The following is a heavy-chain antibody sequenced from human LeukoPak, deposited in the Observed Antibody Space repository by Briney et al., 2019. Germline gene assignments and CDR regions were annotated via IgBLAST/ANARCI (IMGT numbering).Heavy chain of an antibody. V-gene: IGHV3-43D*03. CDR2: ISWDGGST. CDR1: GFTFDDYA. Sequence: GGSLRLSCAASGFTFDDYAMHWVRQAPGKGLEWVSLISWDGGSTYYADSVKGRFTISRDNSKNSLYLQMNSLRAEDTALYYCAKDRIPDGKYSIDFWGQGTLVTVSS. D-gene: IGHD2/OR15-2a*01. J-gene: IGHJ4*02. CDR3: AKDRIPDGKYSIDF.